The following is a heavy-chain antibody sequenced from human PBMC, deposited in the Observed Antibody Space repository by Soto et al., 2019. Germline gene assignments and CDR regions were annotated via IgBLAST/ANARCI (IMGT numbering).Heavy chain of an antibody. CDR1: GYTFTSYD. J-gene: IGHJ6*02. CDR3: AKDPLRDSGGYYYYYYGMDV. V-gene: IGHV1-8*01. CDR2: MNPNSGNT. Sequence: ASVKVSCKASGYTFTSYDINWVRQATGQGLEWMGWMNPNSGNTGYAQKFQGRVTMTRNTSISTAYMELSSLRSEDTAVYYCAKDPLRDSGGYYYYYYGMDVWGQGTKVTVSS. D-gene: IGHD3-22*01.